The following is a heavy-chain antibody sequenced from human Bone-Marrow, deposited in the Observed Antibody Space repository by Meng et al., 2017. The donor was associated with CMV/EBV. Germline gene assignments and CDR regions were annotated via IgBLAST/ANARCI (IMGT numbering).Heavy chain of an antibody. D-gene: IGHD6-13*01. CDR1: GFTLSDYY. V-gene: IGHV3-11*01. CDR2: ISSSGSPI. CDR3: AREEGSSWLDY. J-gene: IGHJ4*02. Sequence: LSCAASGFTLSDYYMSWIRQAPGKGLEWVSYISSSGSPIYYADSVKGRFTISRDNAKNSLYLQMNSLRAEDTAVYYCAREEGSSWLDYWGQGTLVTVSS.